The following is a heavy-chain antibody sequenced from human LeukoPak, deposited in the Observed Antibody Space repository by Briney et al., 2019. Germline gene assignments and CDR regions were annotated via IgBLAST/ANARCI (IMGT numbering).Heavy chain of an antibody. CDR3: ARDRRYSYRFFDY. V-gene: IGHV3-21*01. J-gene: IGHJ4*02. Sequence: GGSLRLSCAASGFTFSSYSMYWVRQAPGKGLEWVSSISSSSSYIYYADSVKGRFTISRDNAKNSLYLQMNSLRAEDTAVYYCARDRRYSYRFFDYWGQGTLVTVSS. CDR2: ISSSSSYI. D-gene: IGHD5-18*01. CDR1: GFTFSSYS.